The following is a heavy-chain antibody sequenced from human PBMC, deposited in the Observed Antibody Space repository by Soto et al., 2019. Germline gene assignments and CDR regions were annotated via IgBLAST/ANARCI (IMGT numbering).Heavy chain of an antibody. CDR2: IYASGST. D-gene: IGHD2-2*01. CDR1: GGSISTCY. V-gene: IGHV4-4*07. J-gene: IGHJ4*02. CDR3: ARGGMVIIPTATAFDY. Sequence: SETLSLTCTVSGGSISTCYWSWIRQPAGKGLEWIGRIYASGSTNYNPSLKSRVTTSVATSKNQFSLKLSSVTAADTAVYYCARGGMVIIPTATAFDYWGQGTLVTVSS.